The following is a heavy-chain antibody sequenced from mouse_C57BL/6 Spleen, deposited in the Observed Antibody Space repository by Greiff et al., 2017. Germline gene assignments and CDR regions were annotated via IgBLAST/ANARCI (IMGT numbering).Heavy chain of an antibody. CDR3: ARELTGFDY. D-gene: IGHD4-1*01. J-gene: IGHJ2*01. V-gene: IGHV2-2*01. CDR1: GFSLTSYG. Sequence: QVQLKQSGPGLVQPSQSLSITCTVSGFSLTSYGVHWVRQSPGKGLEWLGVIWSGGSTDYNAAFISRLSISKDNSKSQVFFKMNSLQADDTAIYYCARELTGFDYWGQGTTLTVSS. CDR2: IWSGGST.